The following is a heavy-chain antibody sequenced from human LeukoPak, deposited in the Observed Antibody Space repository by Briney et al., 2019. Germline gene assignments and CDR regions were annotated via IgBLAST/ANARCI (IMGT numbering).Heavy chain of an antibody. D-gene: IGHD2-15*01. V-gene: IGHV4-4*07. J-gene: IGHJ5*02. CDR3: ARGRYCSGGSRYGGEVRFDP. CDR1: GGSISSYY. CDR2: IYTSGST. Sequence: SETLSLTCTVSGGSISSYYWSWIRQPAGKGLEWIGRIYTSGSTNYNPSLKSRVTMSVDTSKNQFSLKLSSVTAADTAVYYCARGRYCSGGSRYGGEVRFDPWGQGTLVTVSS.